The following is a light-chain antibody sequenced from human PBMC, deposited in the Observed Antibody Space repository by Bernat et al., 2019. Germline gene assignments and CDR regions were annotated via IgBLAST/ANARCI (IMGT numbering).Light chain of an antibody. Sequence: EIVLTQSPGTLSLSPGERATLSCRASQSVSSSYLAWYQQKPGQAPRLLIYGASSRATGIPDRFSGSGSGTDFTLTISRLEPEDFAVYYCQQCSNWPKTFGQGTKLEIK. J-gene: IGKJ2*01. V-gene: IGKV3D-20*02. CDR2: GAS. CDR3: QQCSNWPKT. CDR1: QSVSSSY.